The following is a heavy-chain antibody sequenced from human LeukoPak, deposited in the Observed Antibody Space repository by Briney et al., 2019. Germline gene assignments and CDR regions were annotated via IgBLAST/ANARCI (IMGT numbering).Heavy chain of an antibody. CDR1: GFTFSNYA. Sequence: PGGSLRLSRAASGFTFSNYAMSWVRQAPGKGVEWASGTSGSGGRTYYADSVKGRFTISRDNSKNTLYLQMNSLRAEDTAVYYCAKHGSGWYLYYYYYMDVWGKGTTVTVSS. J-gene: IGHJ6*03. V-gene: IGHV3-23*01. D-gene: IGHD6-19*01. CDR3: AKHGSGWYLYYYYYMDV. CDR2: TSGSGGRT.